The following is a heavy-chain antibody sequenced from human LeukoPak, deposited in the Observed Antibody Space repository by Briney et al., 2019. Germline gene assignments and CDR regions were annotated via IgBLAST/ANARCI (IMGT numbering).Heavy chain of an antibody. V-gene: IGHV1-69*05. CDR2: IIPIFGTA. CDR1: GGTFSSYA. CDR3: ARISGYDSNYYYYYMDV. J-gene: IGHJ6*03. D-gene: IGHD5-12*01. Sequence: SVKVSCKASGGTFSSYAISWVRQAPGQGLEWMGGIIPIFGTANYAQKFQGRVTITTGESTSTAYMELSSLRSEDTAVYYCARISGYDSNYYYYYMDVWGKGTTVTVSS.